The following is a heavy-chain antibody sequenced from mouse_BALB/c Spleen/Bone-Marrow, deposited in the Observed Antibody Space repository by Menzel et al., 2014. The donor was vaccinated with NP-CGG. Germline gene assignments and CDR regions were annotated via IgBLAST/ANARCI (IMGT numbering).Heavy chain of an antibody. CDR1: GFAFSSYD. CDR2: ISSGGSYT. V-gene: IGHV5-9*02. J-gene: IGHJ2*01. CDR3: VRRVQLDY. Sequence: EVHLVESGGGLVKPGGSLKLSCAASGFAFSSYDMSWVRQTPEKRLEWVATISSGGSYTYCPDSVKGRFTISRDNARNTLYLQMSSLRSEDTALYYCVRRVQLDYWGQVTTLTVSS.